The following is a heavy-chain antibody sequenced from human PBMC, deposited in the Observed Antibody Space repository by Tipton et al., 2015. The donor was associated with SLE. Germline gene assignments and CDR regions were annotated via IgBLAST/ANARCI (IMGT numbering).Heavy chain of an antibody. CDR2: FSYSGGI. V-gene: IGHV4-59*12. Sequence: TLSLTCSVSGGSISSKYWSWIRQAPGKGLEWIGYFSYSGGINYNPSLKSRVTISVDTSKNQFSLKQSSVTAADTAVYYCAREPVDYYYDMDVWGKGTTVTVSS. CDR1: GGSISSKY. CDR3: AREPVDYYYDMDV. J-gene: IGHJ6*03.